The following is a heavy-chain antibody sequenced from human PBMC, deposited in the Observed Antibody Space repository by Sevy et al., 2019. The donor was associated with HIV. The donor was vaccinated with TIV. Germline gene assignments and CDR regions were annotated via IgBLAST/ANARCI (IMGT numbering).Heavy chain of an antibody. CDR3: AKDRAMYFDSWSGAAIDS. CDR2: ISSNSGSI. CDR1: GFTFDDYA. J-gene: IGHJ4*02. V-gene: IGHV3-9*01. D-gene: IGHD3-3*01. Sequence: GGSLRLSCAASGFTFDDYAMHWVRQAPGKGLEWVSAISSNSGSIGYSDSVKGRFTISRDKSKNSLYLQMNSLRAEDTAFYYCAKDRAMYFDSWSGAAIDSWGQGTLVTVSS.